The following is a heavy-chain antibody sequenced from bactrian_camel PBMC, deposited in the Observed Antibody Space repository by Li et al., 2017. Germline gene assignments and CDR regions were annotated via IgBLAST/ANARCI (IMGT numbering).Heavy chain of an antibody. CDR1: GFAFSGTY. CDR3: VAVAGSCNFAKLKMIGR. J-gene: IGHJ4*01. V-gene: IGHV3S5*01. D-gene: IGHD2*01. CDR2: IYLDSKGK. Sequence: HVQLVESVGDQVQPGGSLNLSCVASGFAFSGTYMSWVRRAPGKDVEWVASIYLDSKGKYYNTPVKGRFTISKDDAKNTLYLQMNSLEVEDTGLNACVAVAGSCNFAKLKMIGRWGQGTQVTVS.